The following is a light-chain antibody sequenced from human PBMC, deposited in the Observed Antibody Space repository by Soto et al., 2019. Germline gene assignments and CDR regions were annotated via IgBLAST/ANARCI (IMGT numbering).Light chain of an antibody. J-gene: IGLJ1*01. CDR2: GDS. CDR3: QSSDSRLSGSDV. Sequence: QSVLTQPPSVSGAPGQRVTISCTRSSSNIGAGYHVHWYQQLPGAAPKLLIFGDSNRPSGVPDRFSGSKSGTSASLAITGLQADDEADYYCQSSDSRLSGSDVFGTGTKLTVL. CDR1: SSNIGAGYH. V-gene: IGLV1-40*01.